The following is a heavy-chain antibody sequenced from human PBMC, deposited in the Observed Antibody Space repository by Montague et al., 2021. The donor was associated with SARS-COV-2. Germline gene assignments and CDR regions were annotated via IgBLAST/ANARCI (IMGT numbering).Heavy chain of an antibody. J-gene: IGHJ4*02. CDR1: GASISSPSYY. Sequence: SETLSLTCTVSGASISSPSYYWGWVRQPPGKGLEWIASIYHSGSTYYNPSLKSRVTISIDTSKNQFSLKLSSVTAADTAVYYCARVPDRGTDWSGDYWGQGTLVTVSS. V-gene: IGHV4-39*07. CDR2: IYHSGST. D-gene: IGHD3-9*01. CDR3: ARVPDRGTDWSGDY.